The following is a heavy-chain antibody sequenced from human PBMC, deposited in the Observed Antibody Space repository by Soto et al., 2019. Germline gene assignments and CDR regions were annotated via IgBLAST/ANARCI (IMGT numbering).Heavy chain of an antibody. CDR1: GFTFSSYG. D-gene: IGHD6-13*01. J-gene: IGHJ4*02. V-gene: IGHV3-33*01. CDR3: ARDPSSSWYVPQAPRCYFDY. CDR2: IWYDGSNK. Sequence: QVQLVESGGGVVQPGRSLRLSCAASGFTFSSYGMHWVRQAPGKGLEWVAGIWYDGSNKYYADSVKGRFTISRDNSKNTLYLQMNSLRAEDTAVYYCARDPSSSWYVPQAPRCYFDYWGQGTLVTVSS.